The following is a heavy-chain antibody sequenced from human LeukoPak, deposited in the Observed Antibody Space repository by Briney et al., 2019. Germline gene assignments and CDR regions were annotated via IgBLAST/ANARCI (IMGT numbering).Heavy chain of an antibody. Sequence: GGSLRLSCAASGFTFSSYGMHWVRQAPGKGLEWVAFIRYDGSNKYYADSVKGRFTISRDNSKNTLYLQMNSLRAEDTAVYYCARIRRGWSQNWDYWGQGTLVTVSS. CDR2: IRYDGSNK. CDR3: ARIRRGWSQNWDY. CDR1: GFTFSSYG. D-gene: IGHD6-19*01. V-gene: IGHV3-30*02. J-gene: IGHJ4*02.